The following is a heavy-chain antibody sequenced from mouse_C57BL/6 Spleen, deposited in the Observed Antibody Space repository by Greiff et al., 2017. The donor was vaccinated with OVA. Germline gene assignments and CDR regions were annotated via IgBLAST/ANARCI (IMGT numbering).Heavy chain of an antibody. CDR2: IDPNRGGT. CDR3: ARSGGNSNYLGLGY. Sequence: QVQLQQPGAELVKPGASVKLSCKASGYTFTSYWMHWVKQRPGRGLEWIGMIDPNRGGTKYNEKFKSKATLTVDKPSSTASMQLSSLTSEASAVYYCARSGGNSNYLGLGYWGQGTSVTVSS. CDR1: GYTFTSYW. V-gene: IGHV1-72*01. D-gene: IGHD2-5*01. J-gene: IGHJ4*01.